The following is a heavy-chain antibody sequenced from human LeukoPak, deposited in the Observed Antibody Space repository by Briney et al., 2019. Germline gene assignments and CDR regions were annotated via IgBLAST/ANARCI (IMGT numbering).Heavy chain of an antibody. CDR1: GFSLTSNGVG. CDR3: AHRRMDSAMFSLYFDY. V-gene: IGHV2-5*02. J-gene: IGHJ4*02. CDR2: IYWDDDK. Sequence: ESGPTLVKPTQTLTLTCTFSGFSLTSNGVGVAWIRQPPGKALEWLALIYWDDDKRYSPSLHNRLTITKDTSKNQVVLTMANMDPEDTATYFCAHRRMDSAMFSLYFDYWGQGTLVTVSP. D-gene: IGHD1-26*01.